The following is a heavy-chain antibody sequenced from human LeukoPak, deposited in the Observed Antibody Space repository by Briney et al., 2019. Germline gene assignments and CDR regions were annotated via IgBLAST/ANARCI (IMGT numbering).Heavy chain of an antibody. V-gene: IGHV3-20*04. J-gene: IGHJ4*02. CDR2: INWNGGST. Sequence: GGSLRLSCAASGFTFDDYGMSWVRQAPGKGLEWVSGINWNGGSTGYADSVRGRFTISRDNAKNSLYLQMNSLRAEDTALYYCARNSGGQWLGDFDYWGQGTLVTVSS. CDR3: ARNSGGQWLGDFDY. D-gene: IGHD6-19*01. CDR1: GFTFDDYG.